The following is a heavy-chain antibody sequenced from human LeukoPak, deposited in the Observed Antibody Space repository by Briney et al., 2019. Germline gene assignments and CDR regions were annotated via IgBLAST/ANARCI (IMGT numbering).Heavy chain of an antibody. D-gene: IGHD6-19*01. CDR1: GFTFDDYA. CDR3: AKVDAGIAVA. V-gene: IGHV3-9*01. J-gene: IGHJ5*02. Sequence: GSSLRLSCAASGFTFDDYAMHWVRQAPGKGLEWVSGISWNSGSIGYADSVKGRFTISRDNAKNSLYLQMNSLRAEDTALYYCAKVDAGIAVAWGQGTLVTVSS. CDR2: ISWNSGSI.